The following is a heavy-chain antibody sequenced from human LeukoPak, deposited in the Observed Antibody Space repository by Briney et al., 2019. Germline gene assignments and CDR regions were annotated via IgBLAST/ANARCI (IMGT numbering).Heavy chain of an antibody. J-gene: IGHJ4*02. Sequence: GESLKISCKGSGYSFTSYWIGWVRQMPWKGLELMGIIYPCDSDTRYSPSFQGQVTISADKSISTAYLQWSSLKASDTAMYYCARHEGPRYCSGGSCFEFDYWGQGTLVTVSS. CDR3: ARHEGPRYCSGGSCFEFDY. CDR1: GYSFTSYW. D-gene: IGHD2-15*01. V-gene: IGHV5-51*01. CDR2: IYPCDSDT.